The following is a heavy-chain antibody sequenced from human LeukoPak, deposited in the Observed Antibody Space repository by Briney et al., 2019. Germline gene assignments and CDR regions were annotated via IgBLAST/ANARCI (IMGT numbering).Heavy chain of an antibody. CDR2: IYPGDSDT. CDR1: GYSFTSYW. V-gene: IGHV5-51*01. D-gene: IGHD3-22*01. J-gene: IGHJ3*02. Sequence: GESLKISCKGSGYSFTSYWIGWVRQMPGKGLEWMGIIYPGDSDTRYSPSFQGQVTISADKSISTAYLQWSSLKASDTAMYYCARQRVTDYYDSSGYYIHDAFDNWGQGTMVTVSS. CDR3: ARQRVTDYYDSSGYYIHDAFDN.